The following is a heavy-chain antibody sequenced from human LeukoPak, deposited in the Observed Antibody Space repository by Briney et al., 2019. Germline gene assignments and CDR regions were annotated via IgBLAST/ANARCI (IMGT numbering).Heavy chain of an antibody. Sequence: GGSMRLSCAAAGLTFDDYGMSWVRQAPGKGLEWVSGINWNGGSTGYADSVKGRFTISRDNAKNSLYLQMNSLRAEDTALYYCARDLDSYSSSLGYWGQGTLVTVSS. V-gene: IGHV3-20*04. CDR2: INWNGGST. CDR1: GLTFDDYG. CDR3: ARDLDSYSSSLGY. J-gene: IGHJ4*02. D-gene: IGHD6-6*01.